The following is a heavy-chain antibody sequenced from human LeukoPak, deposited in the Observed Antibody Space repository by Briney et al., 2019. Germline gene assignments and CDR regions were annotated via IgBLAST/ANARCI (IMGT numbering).Heavy chain of an antibody. CDR2: ISGSGGYT. V-gene: IGHV3-23*01. J-gene: IGHJ4*02. D-gene: IGHD3-10*01. CDR1: GFTFSSYA. CDR3: ARERVSGRGYLDY. Sequence: GGSLRLSCAASGFTFSSYAMSWVRQAPGKGPEWVSAISGSGGYTYYADSVQGRFTISRDNSKNSLYLQMNSLRAEDTAVYYCARERVSGRGYLDYWGQGTLVTVSS.